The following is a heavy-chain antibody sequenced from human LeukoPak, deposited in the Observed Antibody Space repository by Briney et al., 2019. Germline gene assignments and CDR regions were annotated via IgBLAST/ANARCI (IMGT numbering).Heavy chain of an antibody. J-gene: IGHJ4*02. V-gene: IGHV1-69*02. Sequence: SVKVSCKASGGTFSSYTISWVRQTPGQGLEWMGRIIPILGIADYAQKFQGRVTITADKSTSTAYMELSSLRSEDTAVYYCARAPRIAVADIFDYWGQGTLVTVSS. D-gene: IGHD6-19*01. CDR3: ARAPRIAVADIFDY. CDR2: IIPILGIA. CDR1: GGTFSSYT.